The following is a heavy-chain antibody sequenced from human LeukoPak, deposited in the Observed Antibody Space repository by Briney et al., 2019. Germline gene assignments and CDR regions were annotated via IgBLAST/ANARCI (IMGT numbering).Heavy chain of an antibody. CDR2: ISWNSGSI. V-gene: IGHV3-9*01. Sequence: GRSLRLSCAASGFTFDDYAMHWVRQAPGKGLEWVSGISWNSGSIGYAGSVKGRFTISRDNAKNSLYLQMNSLRAEDTALYYCAKATYYDFWSGSGDAFDIWGQGTMVTVSS. J-gene: IGHJ3*02. D-gene: IGHD3-3*01. CDR1: GFTFDDYA. CDR3: AKATYYDFWSGSGDAFDI.